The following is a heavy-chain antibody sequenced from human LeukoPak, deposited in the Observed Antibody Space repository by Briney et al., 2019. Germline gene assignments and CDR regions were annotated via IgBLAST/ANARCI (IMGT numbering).Heavy chain of an antibody. D-gene: IGHD2-15*01. CDR3: ARDGSEGVARGDY. CDR2: ISSSSSYI. J-gene: IGHJ4*02. V-gene: IGHV3-21*01. CDR1: GFTFSSYS. Sequence: PGGSLRLSCAASGFTFSSYSMNWVRQAPGKGLEWVSSISSSSSYIYYADSVKGRFTISRDNAKNSLYLQMNSLRAEDTAVYYCARDGSEGVARGDYWGQGTLVTVPS.